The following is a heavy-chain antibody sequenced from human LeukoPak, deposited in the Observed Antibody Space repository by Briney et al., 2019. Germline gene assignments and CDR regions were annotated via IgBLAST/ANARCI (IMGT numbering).Heavy chain of an antibody. CDR2: IRPRANNYGT. Sequence: GGSLKLSGAGSGVTLSDSAIQWIRQPSGKGLEWVGRIRPRANNYGTIYAASVEGRFTLSRDDSKNTAYLQMNSLKTEDTAIYYCCRVSPVSGAWFDAIDIWGQGTMVTVSS. V-gene: IGHV3-73*01. CDR1: GVTLSDSA. J-gene: IGHJ3*02. D-gene: IGHD6-19*01. CDR3: CRVSPVSGAWFDAIDI.